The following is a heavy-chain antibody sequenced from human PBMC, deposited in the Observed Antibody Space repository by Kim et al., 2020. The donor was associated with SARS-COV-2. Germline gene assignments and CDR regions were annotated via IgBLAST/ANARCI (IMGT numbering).Heavy chain of an antibody. J-gene: IGHJ4*02. CDR2: IYYKGST. D-gene: IGHD3-22*01. CDR1: GDSMSSSTYY. Sequence: SETLSLTCTVSGDSMSSSTYYWGWIRQSPGKGLEWIGNIYYKGSTYYNPSLKSRATMSADTSKNQFSLKLTSVTAADTALYYCARDTGGYSFDYWGRG. V-gene: IGHV4-39*02. CDR3: ARDTGGYSFDY.